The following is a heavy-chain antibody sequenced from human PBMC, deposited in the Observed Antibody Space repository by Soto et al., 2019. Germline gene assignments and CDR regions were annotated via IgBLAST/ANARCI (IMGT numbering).Heavy chain of an antibody. CDR1: GGSISSGDYY. J-gene: IGHJ4*02. Sequence: PSETLSLTCTVSGGSISSGDYYWSWIRQPPGKGLEWIGYIYYSGSTYYNPSLKSRVTISVDTSKNQFSLKLSSVTAADTAVYYCARGETGTTVDYWGQGTLVTVSS. CDR2: IYYSGST. D-gene: IGHD1-7*01. CDR3: ARGETGTTVDY. V-gene: IGHV4-30-4*01.